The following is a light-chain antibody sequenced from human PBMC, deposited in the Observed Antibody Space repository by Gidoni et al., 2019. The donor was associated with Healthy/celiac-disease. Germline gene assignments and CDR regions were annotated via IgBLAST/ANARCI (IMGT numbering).Light chain of an antibody. Sequence: SPGQTARITCSGDALPKQYAYWYQQKPGQAPVLVIYKDRERPSGIPERFSGSSSGTTVTLTISGVQAEDEADYYCQSADSSGTYWVFGGGTKLTVL. V-gene: IGLV3-25*03. CDR3: QSADSSGTYWV. J-gene: IGLJ3*02. CDR2: KDR. CDR1: ALPKQY.